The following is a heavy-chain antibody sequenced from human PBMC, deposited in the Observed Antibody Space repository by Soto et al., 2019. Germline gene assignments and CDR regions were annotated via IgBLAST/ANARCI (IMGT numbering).Heavy chain of an antibody. CDR3: ARDRIAGSNYYYCMDV. V-gene: IGHV1-69*01. CDR2: IIPIFAPA. J-gene: IGHJ6*02. CDR1: GGTFSSFA. D-gene: IGHD6-13*01. Sequence: QVQLVQSGAAVRKPGSSVKVSCKASGGTFSSFAISWVRQAPGQGLEWMGGIIPIFAPASYAQKFQGRVTITADESTRTAYMELSSLRSEDTAVYYCARDRIAGSNYYYCMDVWGQGTTVTVSS.